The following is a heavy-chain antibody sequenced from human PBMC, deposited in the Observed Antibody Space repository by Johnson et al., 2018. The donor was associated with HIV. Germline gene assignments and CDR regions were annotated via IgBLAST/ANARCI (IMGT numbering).Heavy chain of an antibody. Sequence: VQLVESGGGVVRPGGSLRLSCAASGFTFSSYDMHWVRQATGKGLEWVSAISGSGGSTYYADSVKGRFTIPRDNSKNTLYLQMNSLRAEDTAVYYCATSYLEWLFDDGRAFDIWGQGTMVTVSS. CDR1: GFTFSSYD. CDR3: ATSYLEWLFDDGRAFDI. J-gene: IGHJ3*02. D-gene: IGHD3-3*01. CDR2: ISGSGGST. V-gene: IGHV3-23*04.